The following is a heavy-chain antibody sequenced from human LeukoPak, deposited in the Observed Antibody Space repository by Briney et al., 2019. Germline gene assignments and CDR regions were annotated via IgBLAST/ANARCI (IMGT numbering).Heavy chain of an antibody. V-gene: IGHV1-46*04. CDR2: INPSGGST. CDR3: ARAKYSSTWDNKWFDP. CDR1: GYTFTSHY. J-gene: IGHJ5*02. Sequence: ASVKVSCKASGYTFTSHYMHWVRQTPGQGLEWMGIINPSGGSTSYAQKLQGRVTMTRDMFTSTVYMELSSLRSEDTAVYYCARAKYSSTWDNKWFDPWGQGTLVTVSS. D-gene: IGHD6-13*01.